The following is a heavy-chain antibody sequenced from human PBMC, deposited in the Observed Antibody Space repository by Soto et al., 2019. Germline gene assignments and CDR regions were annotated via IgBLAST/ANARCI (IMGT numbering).Heavy chain of an antibody. V-gene: IGHV3-23*01. CDR3: AKDRRYSSGWVLYYYYGMDV. J-gene: IGHJ6*02. CDR1: GFTFSSYA. CDR2: ISGSGGST. D-gene: IGHD6-19*01. Sequence: EVQLLESGGGLVQPGGSLRLSCAASGFTFSSYAMSWVRQAPGKGLEWVSAISGSGGSTYYADSVKGRFTISRDNSKNTLYLQMNSLRAEDTAVYYCAKDRRYSSGWVLYYYYGMDVWGQGTTVTVSS.